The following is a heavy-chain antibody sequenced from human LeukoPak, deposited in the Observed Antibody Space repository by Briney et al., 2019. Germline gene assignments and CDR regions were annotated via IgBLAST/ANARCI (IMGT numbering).Heavy chain of an antibody. J-gene: IGHJ4*02. CDR2: ISSSSSAI. Sequence: GGSLRLSCAASGFTFNTYAMTWVRQAPGKGLEWVSYISSSSSAIYYADSVKGRFTISRDNAKNSLYLQMNSLRAEDTAVYYCASLTYYYDSSGYYYSSFDYWGQGTLVTVSS. D-gene: IGHD3-22*01. CDR3: ASLTYYYDSSGYYYSSFDY. CDR1: GFTFNTYA. V-gene: IGHV3-48*01.